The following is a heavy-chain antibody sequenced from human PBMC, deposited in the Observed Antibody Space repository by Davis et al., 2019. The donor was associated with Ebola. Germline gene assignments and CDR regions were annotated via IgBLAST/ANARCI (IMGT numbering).Heavy chain of an antibody. J-gene: IGHJ4*02. V-gene: IGHV3-7*01. Sequence: PGGSLRLSCAASGFTFSSYGMHWVRQAPGKGLEWVANIKQDGSEKYYVDSVKGRFTISRDNAKNSLYLQMNSLRAEDTAVYYCAREAWWPNPFDYWGQGTLVTVSS. CDR1: GFTFSSYG. CDR3: AREAWWPNPFDY. D-gene: IGHD2-15*01. CDR2: IKQDGSEK.